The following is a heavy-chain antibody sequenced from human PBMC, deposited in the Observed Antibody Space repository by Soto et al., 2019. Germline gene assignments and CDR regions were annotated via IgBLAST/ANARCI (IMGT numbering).Heavy chain of an antibody. V-gene: IGHV3-9*01. D-gene: IGHD3-10*01. CDR2: ISWDSGSI. J-gene: IGHJ5*02. CDR1: GFSFDDYA. Sequence: EVQLVESGGGLVQPGRSLRLSCAASGFSFDDYAMHWVRQSPGKGLEWVSGISWDSGSIGYADSVKGRFTISRDNAKNSLNLQMNSLRAEDTALYYCVKDTDELWFGSGHLDPWGQGTQVTVSS. CDR3: VKDTDELWFGSGHLDP.